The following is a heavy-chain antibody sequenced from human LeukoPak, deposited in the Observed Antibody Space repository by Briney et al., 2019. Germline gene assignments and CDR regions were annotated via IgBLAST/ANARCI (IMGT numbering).Heavy chain of an antibody. CDR3: ARDPQYCSGGSCYSGHPGHYYGMDV. CDR2: IIPIFGTA. V-gene: IGHV1-69*13. CDR1: GGTFSSYA. J-gene: IGHJ6*02. D-gene: IGHD2-15*01. Sequence: SVKVSCKASGGTFSSYAIGWVRQAPGQGLEWMGGIIPIFGTANYAQKFQGRVTITADESTSTAYMELSSLRSEDTAVYYCARDPQYCSGGSCYSGHPGHYYGMDVWGQGTTVTVSS.